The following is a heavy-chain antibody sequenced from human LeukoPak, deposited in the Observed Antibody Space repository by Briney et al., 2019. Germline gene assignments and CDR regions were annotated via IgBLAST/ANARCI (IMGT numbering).Heavy chain of an antibody. CDR3: AAHAAISAAGTAPFDN. D-gene: IGHD6-13*01. Sequence: KPSETLSLTCTVSGGSVNNYYWSWIRQPPGKGLDWIGYIYRGNTKYNPSLKSRVTISMGTSQNQISLKLISGTAADTAVYYCAAHAAISAAGTAPFDNWGQGMLVTVSS. J-gene: IGHJ4*02. CDR1: GGSVNNYY. V-gene: IGHV4-59*08. CDR2: IYRGNT.